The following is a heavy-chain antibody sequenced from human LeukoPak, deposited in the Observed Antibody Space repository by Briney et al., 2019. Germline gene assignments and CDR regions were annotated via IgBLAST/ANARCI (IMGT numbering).Heavy chain of an antibody. J-gene: IGHJ6*03. Sequence: SETLSLTCTVSGGSISNYYWTWVRQPPGKELEWIGYIYIGGTTNYNPSLKGRATISVDTSKSQFSLNLNSVTAADTAVYYRARRKGRFDYYMDVWGKGTTVTVSS. D-gene: IGHD3-10*01. V-gene: IGHV4-4*09. CDR2: IYIGGTT. CDR1: GGSISNYY. CDR3: ARRKGRFDYYMDV.